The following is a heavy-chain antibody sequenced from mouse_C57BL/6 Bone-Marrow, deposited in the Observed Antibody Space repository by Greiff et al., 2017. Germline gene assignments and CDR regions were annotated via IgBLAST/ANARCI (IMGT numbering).Heavy chain of an antibody. V-gene: IGHV1-81*01. CDR2: IYPRSGNT. Sequence: LVESGAELARPGASVKLSCKASGYTFTSYGISWVKQRTGQGLEWIGEIYPRSGNTYYNEKFKGKATLTADKSSSTAYMELRSLTSEDSAVYFCARAGMGPLFDYWGQGTTLTVSS. D-gene: IGHD4-1*01. J-gene: IGHJ2*01. CDR1: GYTFTSYG. CDR3: ARAGMGPLFDY.